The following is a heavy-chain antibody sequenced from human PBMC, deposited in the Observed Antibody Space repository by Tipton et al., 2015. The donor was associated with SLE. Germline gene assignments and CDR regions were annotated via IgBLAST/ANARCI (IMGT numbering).Heavy chain of an antibody. D-gene: IGHD1-1*01. CDR2: MNPKSGNT. Sequence: QVQLVQSGAEVKKPGASVKVSCKASGYSFTSYDISWVRQATGQGLEWMGWMNPKSGNTGYAQTFQGRVSMTRDGSISTAYLELSSLTSEDTAVYYCASSEDVQDFAYWGQGTLVTVSS. CDR3: ASSEDVQDFAY. J-gene: IGHJ4*02. CDR1: GYSFTSYD. V-gene: IGHV1-8*01.